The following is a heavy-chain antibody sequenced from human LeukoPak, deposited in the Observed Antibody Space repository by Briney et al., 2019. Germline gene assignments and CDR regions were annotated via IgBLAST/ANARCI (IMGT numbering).Heavy chain of an antibody. D-gene: IGHD3-9*01. Sequence: PSETLSLTCAVSGGSISSNYWWSWVRQPPGKGLEWIGEIYHSGSTKYNPSLKSRVTISVDKSKNQFSLKLSSVTAADTAVYYCARDSYLTGYYMAFDIWGRGTMVTVSS. V-gene: IGHV4-4*02. CDR3: ARDSYLTGYYMAFDI. CDR1: GGSISSNYW. J-gene: IGHJ3*02. CDR2: IYHSGST.